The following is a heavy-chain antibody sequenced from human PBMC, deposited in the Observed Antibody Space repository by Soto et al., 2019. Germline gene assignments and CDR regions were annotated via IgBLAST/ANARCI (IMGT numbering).Heavy chain of an antibody. CDR3: ARHYNSAWYFQH. CDR2: LYYSGPS. CDR1: GDSISSSSYF. D-gene: IGHD6-19*01. J-gene: IGHJ1*01. Sequence: QLQLQESGPGVVKPSETLSLTCTVSGDSISSSSYFWGWIRLPPGKGLEWIGSLYYSGPSYFNPSIKSRVTVAVDTSKNQCSLQLSPVTAADTAVYYCARHYNSAWYFQHWGQGTLVTVS. V-gene: IGHV4-39*01.